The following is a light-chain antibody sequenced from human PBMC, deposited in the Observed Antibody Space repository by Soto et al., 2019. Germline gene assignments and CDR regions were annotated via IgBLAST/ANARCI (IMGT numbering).Light chain of an antibody. J-gene: IGKJ4*01. CDR1: QIVSSY. CDR2: GTS. V-gene: IGKV3-20*01. CDR3: QQYGNSVT. Sequence: EIVLTQSPATLSLSPWERATLSCRASQIVSSYLAWYQQKPGQAPRVLIYGTSTRATGTPDRFSGSGSGTDFTFTISRLEPEDSAVYYCQQYGNSVTFGGGTKVDIK.